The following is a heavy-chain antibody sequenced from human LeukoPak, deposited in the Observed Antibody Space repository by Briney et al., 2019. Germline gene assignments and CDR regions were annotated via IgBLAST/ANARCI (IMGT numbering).Heavy chain of an antibody. CDR3: ARGPYSYDSSGAFDI. D-gene: IGHD3-22*01. V-gene: IGHV4-39*07. CDR1: GGSISSSGYY. CDR2: IYYSGST. Sequence: PSETLSLTCTVSGGSISSSGYYWGWIRQPPGKGLEWIGNIYYSGSTYYNPSLKSRVTISVDTSKNQFSLKLSSVTAADTAVYFCARGPYSYDSSGAFDIWGQGTMVTVSS. J-gene: IGHJ3*02.